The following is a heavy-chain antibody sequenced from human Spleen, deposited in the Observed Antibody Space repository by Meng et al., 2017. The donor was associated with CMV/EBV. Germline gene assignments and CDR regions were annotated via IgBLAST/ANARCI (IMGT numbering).Heavy chain of an antibody. Sequence: SETLSLTCSVSGGSISNYYWSWIRQPPGKGLEWIGYIFYSGSTNYNPSFESRVTISVDTSKNQFSLTLTSVTAADTAVYYCARDYTPYYYGMDVWGQGTTVTVSS. V-gene: IGHV4-59*01. CDR2: IFYSGST. CDR3: ARDYTPYYYGMDV. J-gene: IGHJ6*02. CDR1: GGSISNYY.